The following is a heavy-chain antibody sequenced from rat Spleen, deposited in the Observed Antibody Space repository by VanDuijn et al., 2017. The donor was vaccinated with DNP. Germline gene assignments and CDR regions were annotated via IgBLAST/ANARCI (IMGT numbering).Heavy chain of an antibody. V-gene: IGHV5-46*01. CDR1: GFTFSSFP. CDR2: ISTSGGST. Sequence: EVQLVESGGGLVQPGRSMKLSCAASGFTFSSFPMAWVRQAPTKGLEWVATISTSGGSTYYRDSVKGRFTISRDNARNTLYLQMDSRRSEDTATYYCATHGTFVYWGQGTLVTVSS. CDR3: ATHGTFVY. J-gene: IGHJ3*01. D-gene: IGHD1-7*01.